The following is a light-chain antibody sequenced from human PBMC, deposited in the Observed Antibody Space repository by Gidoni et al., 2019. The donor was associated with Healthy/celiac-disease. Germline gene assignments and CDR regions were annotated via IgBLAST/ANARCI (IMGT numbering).Light chain of an antibody. Sequence: VLTQSPATLSLSPGERATLSCRASQSVSSYVAWYQQKPGQAPRLLIYDASNRATGIPARCSGSGSGTDFTLTISSLEPEDFAVYYWQQRSNWPLTFGQXTKLDIK. V-gene: IGKV3-11*01. CDR1: QSVSSY. CDR2: DAS. J-gene: IGKJ2*01. CDR3: QQRSNWPLT.